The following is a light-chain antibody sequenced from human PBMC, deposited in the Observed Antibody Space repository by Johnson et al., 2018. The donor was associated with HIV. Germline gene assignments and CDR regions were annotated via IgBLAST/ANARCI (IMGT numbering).Light chain of an antibody. J-gene: IGLJ1*01. CDR2: EDN. V-gene: IGLV1-51*02. CDR3: GIWDASLSPLYV. Sequence: QSVLTQPPSVSAAPGQTVNISCSGNVSNIESYFVSWYQQLPGAAPTLIIYEDNKRPSGIPDRFSGSKYGATATLGITGLQTGDEADYYCGIWDASLSPLYVFGTGTTITVL. CDR1: VSNIESYF.